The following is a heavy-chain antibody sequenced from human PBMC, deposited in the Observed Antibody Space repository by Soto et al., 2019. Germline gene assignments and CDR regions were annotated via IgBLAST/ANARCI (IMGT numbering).Heavy chain of an antibody. CDR2: ISSSSSTI. CDR1: GFTFSSYS. J-gene: IGHJ6*02. CDR3: ARIVGANSPLTLGMDV. Sequence: PGGSLRLSCAASGFTFSSYSMNWVRQAPGKGLEWVSYISSSSSTIYYADSVKGRFTISRDNAKNSLYLQMNSLRDEDTAVYYCARIVGANSPLTLGMDVWGQGTTVTVSS. V-gene: IGHV3-48*02. D-gene: IGHD1-26*01.